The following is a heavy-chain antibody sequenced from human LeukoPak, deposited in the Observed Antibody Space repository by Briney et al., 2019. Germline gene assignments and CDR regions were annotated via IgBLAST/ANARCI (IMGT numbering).Heavy chain of an antibody. J-gene: IGHJ6*02. CDR2: IYYSGST. V-gene: IGHV4-59*12. Sequence: SETLSLTCTVSGGSISSYYWSWIRQPPGKGLEWIGYIYYSGSTNYNPSLKSRVTISVDTSKNQFSLKLSSVTAADTAVYYCARDSSGYPPYYYYYYGMDVWGQGTTVTVSS. CDR3: ARDSSGYPPYYYYYYGMDV. CDR1: GGSISSYY. D-gene: IGHD3-22*01.